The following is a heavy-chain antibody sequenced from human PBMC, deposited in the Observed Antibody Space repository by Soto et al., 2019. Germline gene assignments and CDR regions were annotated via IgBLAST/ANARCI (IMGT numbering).Heavy chain of an antibody. J-gene: IGHJ6*02. CDR3: ARAGITGTRYYYGMDV. D-gene: IGHD1-20*01. Sequence: ASVKVSCKASGYTFTGYYMHWVRQAPGQGLEWMGWINPNSGGTNYAQKLQGWVTMTRDTSISTAYMELSRLRSDDTAVYYCARAGITGTRYYYGMDVWGQGTTVTVSS. CDR1: GYTFTGYY. V-gene: IGHV1-2*04. CDR2: INPNSGGT.